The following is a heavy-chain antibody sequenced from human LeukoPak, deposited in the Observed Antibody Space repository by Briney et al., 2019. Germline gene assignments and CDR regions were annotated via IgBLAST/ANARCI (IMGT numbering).Heavy chain of an antibody. CDR2: INPSGGGT. D-gene: IGHD6-19*01. J-gene: IGHJ4*02. V-gene: IGHV1-46*02. Sequence: ASVKVSCKASGYTFNNYYMYWVRQAPGEGLEWMGMINPSGGGTSYAQKFQGRVTMTRDTSTRTVYMEVSSLKPEDTAVYYCARQGAYSSAIGMGYWGQGTLVTVSS. CDR3: ARQGAYSSAIGMGY. CDR1: GYTFNNYY.